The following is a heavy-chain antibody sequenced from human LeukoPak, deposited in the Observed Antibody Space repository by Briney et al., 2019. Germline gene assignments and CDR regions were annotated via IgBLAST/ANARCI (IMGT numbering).Heavy chain of an antibody. D-gene: IGHD3-16*02. Sequence: SETLSLTCTVSGGSISSGGYYWSWIRQHPGKXXXXXXXXXXSGSTYYNPSLKSRVTISVDTSKNQFSLKLSSVTAADTAVYYCARVFRDYVWGSYRYGYFDYWGQGTLVTVSS. CDR3: ARVFRDYVWGSYRYGYFDY. J-gene: IGHJ4*02. CDR1: GGSISSGGYY. V-gene: IGHV4-31*03. CDR2: XXXSGST.